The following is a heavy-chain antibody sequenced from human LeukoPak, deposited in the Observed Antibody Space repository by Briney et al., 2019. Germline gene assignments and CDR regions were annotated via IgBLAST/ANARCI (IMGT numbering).Heavy chain of an antibody. V-gene: IGHV1-46*01. D-gene: IGHD5-24*01. Sequence: ASVKLSCKPSGYTFTRNYMHWVRQAPGQGPEGRGVISPSGGSTTYAQKFQGRVTLTRDMSTSTDYLELGSLRSEDTAVYYCARDNSVRDEAWWFNPWGEGTVVTVS. CDR3: ARDNSVRDEAWWFNP. CDR2: ISPSGGST. CDR1: GYTFTRNY. J-gene: IGHJ5*02.